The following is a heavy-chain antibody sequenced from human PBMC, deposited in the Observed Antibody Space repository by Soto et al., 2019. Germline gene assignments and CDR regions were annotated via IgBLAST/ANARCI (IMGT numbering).Heavy chain of an antibody. D-gene: IGHD2-21*02. CDR2: IYWDDDK. V-gene: IGHV2-5*02. Sequence: SGPTLVNPTQTLTLTCTFSGFSLSTKGVGVGWIRQPPGKALEWLALIYWDDDKRYSPSLKSRLTITKDTSKNQVVLTMTNMDPVDTATYYCAHSRDVVVTAIQYVEYFQHWGQGTLVTVSS. CDR3: AHSRDVVVTAIQYVEYFQH. J-gene: IGHJ1*01. CDR1: GFSLSTKGVG.